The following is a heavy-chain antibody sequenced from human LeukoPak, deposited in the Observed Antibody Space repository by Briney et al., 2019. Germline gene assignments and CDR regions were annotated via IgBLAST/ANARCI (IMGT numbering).Heavy chain of an antibody. V-gene: IGHV3-23*01. CDR2: ISGSGTST. CDR1: GFTFSSYA. D-gene: IGHD3-22*01. CDR3: ARDRSPYTTSAYYLDY. Sequence: GGSLRLSCAASGFTFSSYAMSWVRQAPGKGLEWVSGISGSGTSTYYADSVKGRFTISRDNAKNSLYLQLNSLRDEDTAVYYCARDRSPYTTSAYYLDYWGQGTLVTVSS. J-gene: IGHJ4*02.